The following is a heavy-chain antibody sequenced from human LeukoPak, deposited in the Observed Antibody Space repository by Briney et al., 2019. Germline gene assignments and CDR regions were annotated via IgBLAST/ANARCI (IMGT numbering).Heavy chain of an antibody. CDR1: GGSITTGSYY. CDR2: IYTTGST. Sequence: PSETLSLTCTVSGGSITTGSYYWIWIRQPAGKGLEWIGRIYTTGSTDYNPSLKSRVTMSVDTSKNQFSLKLTSVTVADTALYYCARAPTNSTSSSSPFDIWGQGTMVTVSS. CDR3: ARAPTNSTSSSSPFDI. J-gene: IGHJ3*02. V-gene: IGHV4-61*02. D-gene: IGHD2-2*01.